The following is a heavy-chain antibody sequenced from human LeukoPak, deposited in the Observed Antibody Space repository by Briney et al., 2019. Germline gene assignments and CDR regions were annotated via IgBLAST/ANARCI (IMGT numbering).Heavy chain of an antibody. V-gene: IGHV4-34*01. CDR2: INHSGST. J-gene: IGHJ4*02. CDR3: ARRANYYGSGSYLGY. Sequence: SETLSLTCAVYGGSFSGYYWSWIRQPPGKGLGWIGEINHSGSTNYNPSLKSRVTISVDTSKNQFSLKLSSVTAADTAVYYCARRANYYGSGSYLGYWGQGTLVTVSS. CDR1: GGSFSGYY. D-gene: IGHD3-10*01.